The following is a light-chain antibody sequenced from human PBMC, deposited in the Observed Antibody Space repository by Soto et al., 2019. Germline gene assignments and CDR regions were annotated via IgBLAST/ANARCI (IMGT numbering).Light chain of an antibody. V-gene: IGKV3-11*01. CDR1: QSVSSY. CDR3: QQRGSWRT. CDR2: GAS. Sequence: EIVLTQPPATLSLSPGERATLSCRASQSVSSYLAWYQHKPGQPPRLLIYGASNRATGIPARFSGSGSGTDFTLTISSLEPEDFAVYYCQQRGSWRTFGQGTKLEIK. J-gene: IGKJ2*01.